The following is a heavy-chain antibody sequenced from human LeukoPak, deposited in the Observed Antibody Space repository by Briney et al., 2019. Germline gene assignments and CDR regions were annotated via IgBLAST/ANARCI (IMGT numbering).Heavy chain of an antibody. CDR3: ARKGGHFDY. V-gene: IGHV4-59*01. D-gene: IGHD2-15*01. Sequence: SETLSLACTVSGGSISYYYWSWIRQSPGKGLEWIGYIYYNGSTNYNPSLKSRVTISVDMSKNQFSLKVTSVTAADTAIHYCARKGGHFDYWGQGTLVTVSS. J-gene: IGHJ4*02. CDR2: IYYNGST. CDR1: GGSISYYY.